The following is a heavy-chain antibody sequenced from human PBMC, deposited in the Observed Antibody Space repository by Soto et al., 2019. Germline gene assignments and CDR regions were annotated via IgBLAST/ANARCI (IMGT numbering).Heavy chain of an antibody. D-gene: IGHD4-17*01. CDR2: ISSSSSYI. Sequence: EVQLVESGGGLVKPGGSLRLSCAASGFTFSSYSMNWVRQAPGKGLEWVSSISSSSSYIYYADSVKGRFTISRDNAKNSLYLQMNSLRAEDTAVYYCARDSQRVRDYGAGLNAFDIWGQGTMVTVSS. V-gene: IGHV3-21*01. CDR3: ARDSQRVRDYGAGLNAFDI. J-gene: IGHJ3*02. CDR1: GFTFSSYS.